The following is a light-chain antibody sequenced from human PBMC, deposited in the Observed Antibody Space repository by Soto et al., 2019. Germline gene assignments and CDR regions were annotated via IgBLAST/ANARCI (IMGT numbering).Light chain of an antibody. CDR1: QGIGST. CDR2: DSS. J-gene: IGKJ4*01. CDR3: QRYYNWTLT. V-gene: IGKV3-15*01. Sequence: EIVLTQSPAALSVSPGERVTLSCRASQGIGSTLAWYQQKPGQTPRLLIYDSSTRAIGIPARFSGSRSGTEFTLTSNGLQSEDVAVYYWQRYYNWTLTFGGGTKVEIK.